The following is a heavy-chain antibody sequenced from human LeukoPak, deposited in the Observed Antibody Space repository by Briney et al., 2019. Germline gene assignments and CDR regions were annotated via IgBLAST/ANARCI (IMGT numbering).Heavy chain of an antibody. V-gene: IGHV4-59*01. D-gene: IGHD5-24*01. J-gene: IGHJ6*03. CDR2: IYYRGIT. Sequence: PSETLSLTCTVSGGSISSYYWTWIRQPPGKGLEWIGYIYYRGITNYNPSLKSRVTISVDTSKNQISLKLDSVTAADTAVYFCARDGYNSGYYFYYMDVWGKGTSVTVSS. CDR1: GGSISSYY. CDR3: ARDGYNSGYYFYYMDV.